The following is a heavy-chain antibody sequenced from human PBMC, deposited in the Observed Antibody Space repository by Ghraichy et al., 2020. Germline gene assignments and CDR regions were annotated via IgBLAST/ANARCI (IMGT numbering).Heavy chain of an antibody. CDR1: GFTFTRYW. CDR3: ARDPFDCCDIGH. V-gene: IGHV3-7*01. Sequence: GESMNISCAASGFTFTRYWMTWVRQAPGKGLEWVANIKQDGSEKYYVDSVKGRFTISRDNAKNSLYLQMNSLRAEDTAVYYCARDPFDCCDIGHWGQGTLVTVSS. J-gene: IGHJ4*02. D-gene: IGHD2-21*01. CDR2: IKQDGSEK.